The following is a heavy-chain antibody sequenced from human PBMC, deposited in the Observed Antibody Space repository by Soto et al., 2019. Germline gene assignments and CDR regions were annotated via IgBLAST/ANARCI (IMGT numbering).Heavy chain of an antibody. V-gene: IGHV4-59*12. Sequence: PSETLSLTCTVSGGSISSYYWSWIRQPPGKGLEWIGYIYYSGSTNYNPSLKSRVTISVDTSKNTVYLQMNSLRAEDTAVYYCARVIPPSVVLGYWGQGTLVTGSS. D-gene: IGHD2-8*02. J-gene: IGHJ4*02. CDR1: GGSISSYY. CDR2: IYYSGST. CDR3: ARVIPPSVVLGY.